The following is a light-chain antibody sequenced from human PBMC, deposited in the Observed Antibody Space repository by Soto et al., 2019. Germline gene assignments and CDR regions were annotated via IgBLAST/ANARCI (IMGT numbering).Light chain of an antibody. CDR1: SSNVGGYNY. Sequence: QSALTQPRSVSGSPGQSVAISCTGTSSNVGGYNYVSWFQQHPGKVPKLLIYDVSKRPSGVPDRFSGSNSGNTASLTISGLQAEDEADYYCCSYEGTYTPYVFGTGTKLTVL. J-gene: IGLJ1*01. V-gene: IGLV2-11*01. CDR2: DVS. CDR3: CSYEGTYTPYV.